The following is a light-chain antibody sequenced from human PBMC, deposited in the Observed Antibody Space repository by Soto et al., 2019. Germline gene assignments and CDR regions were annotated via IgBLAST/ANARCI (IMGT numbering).Light chain of an antibody. V-gene: IGKV1-39*01. J-gene: IGKJ2*01. CDR1: QSISRN. Sequence: DIQLTQSPSSLSPSVGDRITLSCRASQSISRNLNWYQQMPGKAPSLLIYAARDLQSGVPGRFSGSGSGTECTLPTSSLQPEDLATYYCQQSHSTPYTFGQGTKLEI. CDR2: AAR. CDR3: QQSHSTPYT.